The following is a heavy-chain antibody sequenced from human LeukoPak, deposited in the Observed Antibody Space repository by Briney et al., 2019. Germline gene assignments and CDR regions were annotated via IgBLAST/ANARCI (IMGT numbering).Heavy chain of an antibody. Sequence: GGSLRLSCAASGFTFSTYAMSWVRQAPGKGLEWVAFIRYDGSNKYYADSVKGRFTISRDNSKNTLYLQMNSLRAEDTAVYYCAKDLTLGYYYSSGLNDWGQGTLVTVSS. CDR2: IRYDGSNK. J-gene: IGHJ4*02. CDR3: AKDLTLGYYYSSGLND. D-gene: IGHD3-22*01. CDR1: GFTFSTYA. V-gene: IGHV3-30*02.